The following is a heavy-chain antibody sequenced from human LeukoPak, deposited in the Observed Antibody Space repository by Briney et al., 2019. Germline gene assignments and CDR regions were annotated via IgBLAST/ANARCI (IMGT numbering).Heavy chain of an antibody. V-gene: IGHV1-2*02. J-gene: IGHJ5*02. CDR3: ARDTAMVSKGSARWFDP. Sequence: ASVKVSCKASGYTFTGYYMHWVRQATGQGLEWMGWINPNSGGTNYAQKFQGRVTMTRDTSISTAYMELGRLRSDDTAVYYCARDTAMVSKGSARWFDPWGQGTLVTVSS. CDR2: INPNSGGT. CDR1: GYTFTGYY. D-gene: IGHD5-18*01.